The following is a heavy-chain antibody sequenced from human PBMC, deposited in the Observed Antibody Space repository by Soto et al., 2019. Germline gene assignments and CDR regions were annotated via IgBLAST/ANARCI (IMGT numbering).Heavy chain of an antibody. CDR2: ISSSSSYM. Sequence: EVPLVESGGGLVKPGGSLRLSCAASGFTFSRYNMNWVRQAPGKGLEWVSCISSSSSYMYYADSVKGRFTISRDNAKNSLYLQMNSLRAEDTAVYYCARGSVDTAMVDYWGQGTLVTVSS. D-gene: IGHD5-18*01. CDR1: GFTFSRYN. V-gene: IGHV3-21*01. J-gene: IGHJ4*02. CDR3: ARGSVDTAMVDY.